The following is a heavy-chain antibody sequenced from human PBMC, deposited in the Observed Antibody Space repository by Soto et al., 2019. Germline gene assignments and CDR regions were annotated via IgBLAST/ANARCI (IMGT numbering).Heavy chain of an antibody. D-gene: IGHD6-6*01. CDR1: GGTFSSYA. CDR3: ARSIAARPALAKYYYYYYGMDV. V-gene: IGHV1-69*13. CDR2: IIPIFGTA. Sequence: ASVKVSCKASGGTFSSYAISWVRQAPGQGLEWMGGIIPIFGTANYAQKFQGRVTITADESTSTAYMELSSLRSEDTAVYYCARSIAARPALAKYYYYYYGMDVWGQGTTVTVSS. J-gene: IGHJ6*02.